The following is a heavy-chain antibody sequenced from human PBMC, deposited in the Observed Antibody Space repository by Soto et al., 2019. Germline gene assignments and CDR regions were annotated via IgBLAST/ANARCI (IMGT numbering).Heavy chain of an antibody. Sequence: QVQLVESGGGVVQPGRSLRLSCAASGFTFSSYGMHWVRQAPGKGLEWVAVIWYDGSNKYYADSVKGRFTISRDNSKNTLYLQMNSPRAEDTAVYYCAREAAAGDDAFDIWGQGTMVTVSS. V-gene: IGHV3-33*01. CDR3: AREAAAGDDAFDI. CDR1: GFTFSSYG. J-gene: IGHJ3*02. D-gene: IGHD6-13*01. CDR2: IWYDGSNK.